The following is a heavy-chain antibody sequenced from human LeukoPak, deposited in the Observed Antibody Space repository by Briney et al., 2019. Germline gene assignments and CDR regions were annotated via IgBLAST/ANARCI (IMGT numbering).Heavy chain of an antibody. V-gene: IGHV3-23*01. CDR3: AKDLNILTGFAS. J-gene: IGHJ4*02. D-gene: IGHD3-9*01. CDR1: GFTFSNCA. Sequence: GGSLRLSCAPSGFTFSNCAMSWVRQAPGRGLEWVSGISVSGGSTYYADSVKGRFTISRDNSKTTLFLQMNSLRADDPAVYYCAKDLNILTGFASWGQGTLVTVSS. CDR2: ISVSGGST.